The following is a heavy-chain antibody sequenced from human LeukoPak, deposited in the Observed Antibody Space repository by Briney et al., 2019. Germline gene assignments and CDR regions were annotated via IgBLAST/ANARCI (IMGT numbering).Heavy chain of an antibody. Sequence: GGSLRLSCAASGFSVSDNYMSWVRQAPGKGLEWVSVIYTGGSTHYADSVRGRFTISRDNSKNTLFLQMNSLRAEDTAVYYCASRDGYKFGYWGQGILVTVSS. CDR1: GFSVSDNY. CDR3: ASRDGYKFGY. J-gene: IGHJ4*02. CDR2: IYTGGST. V-gene: IGHV3-53*01. D-gene: IGHD5-24*01.